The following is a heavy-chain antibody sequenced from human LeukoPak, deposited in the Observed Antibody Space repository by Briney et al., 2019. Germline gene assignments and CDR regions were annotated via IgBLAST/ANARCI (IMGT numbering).Heavy chain of an antibody. V-gene: IGHV1-46*01. CDR1: GYTFTSYY. Sequence: ASVKVSCKASGYTFTSYYMHWVRQAPGQGLEWMGIINPSGGSTSYAQKLQGRVTMTTDTSTSTAYMELRSLRSDDTAVYYCARSISASVPFDPWGQGTLVTVSS. J-gene: IGHJ5*02. CDR2: INPSGGST. CDR3: ARSISASVPFDP. D-gene: IGHD6-6*01.